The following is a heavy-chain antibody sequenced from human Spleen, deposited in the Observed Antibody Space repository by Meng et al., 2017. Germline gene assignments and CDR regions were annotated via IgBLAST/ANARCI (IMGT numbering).Heavy chain of an antibody. Sequence: QVERKLSCPRRLHLTGVLSLTCALFGADISSGDWCSWVRQTPGKGLEWIGDIYNSGTTNYTPSLKSRVTISVDKSKNQFSLKLTSVTAADPAVYYCASSLLISGGSRSYLYWGQGTLVTVSS. CDR2: IYNSGTT. V-gene: IGHV4-4*02. J-gene: IGHJ4*02. CDR1: GADISSGDW. CDR3: ASSLLISGGSRSYLY. D-gene: IGHD3-10*01.